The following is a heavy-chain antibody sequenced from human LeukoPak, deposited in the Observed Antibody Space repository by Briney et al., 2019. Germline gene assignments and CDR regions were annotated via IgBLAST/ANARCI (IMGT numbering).Heavy chain of an antibody. V-gene: IGHV4-4*08. D-gene: IGHD3-3*01. Sequence: IYTSGSTYYTPSLKRRVTISIDTSKNRFSLNLSSVTAADTAVYYCARDGYDFWSGYYRFDYWGQGTLVTVSS. CDR3: ARDGYDFWSGYYRFDY. J-gene: IGHJ4*02. CDR2: IYTSGST.